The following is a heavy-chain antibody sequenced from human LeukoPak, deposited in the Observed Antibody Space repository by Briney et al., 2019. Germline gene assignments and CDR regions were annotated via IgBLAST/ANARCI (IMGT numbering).Heavy chain of an antibody. J-gene: IGHJ4*02. CDR2: IYYSGST. CDR3: ARTYYGSGNYYFDY. D-gene: IGHD3-10*01. V-gene: IGHV4-59*08. CDR1: GGSISSYY. Sequence: SETLSLTCTVSGGSISSYYWSWIRQHPGKGLEWIGYIYYSGSTNYNPSLKSRVTISVDTSKNQFSLKLSSVTAADTAVYYCARTYYGSGNYYFDYWGQGTLVTVSS.